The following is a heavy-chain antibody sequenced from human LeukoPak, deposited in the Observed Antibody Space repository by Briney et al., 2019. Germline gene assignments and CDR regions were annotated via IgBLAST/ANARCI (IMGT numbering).Heavy chain of an antibody. J-gene: IGHJ4*02. CDR2: ISYDGSNK. CDR3: ARGPSVDTPGVFGY. V-gene: IGHV3-30*01. Sequence: PGRSLRLSCAASGFTFSSYAMQWVRQAPGKGLEWVAVISYDGSNKYSADSVKGRFTISRDNSKNTLYLQMNSLRAEDTAVYYCARGPSVDTPGVFGYWGQGTLVTVSS. D-gene: IGHD5-18*01. CDR1: GFTFSSYA.